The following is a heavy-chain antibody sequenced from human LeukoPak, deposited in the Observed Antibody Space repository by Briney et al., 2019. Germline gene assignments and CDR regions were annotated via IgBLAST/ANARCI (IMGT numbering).Heavy chain of an antibody. CDR2: IYPGDSDT. Sequence: GESLKISCKGSGYSFTSYWIGWVRQMPGKGLEWMGIIYPGDSDTRYSPSFQGQVTISADKSISTAYLQWSSLKASDTAMYYCARLKTGYNSSWYISREYFQHWGQGTLVTVSS. CDR3: ARLKTGYNSSWYISREYFQH. V-gene: IGHV5-51*01. J-gene: IGHJ1*01. CDR1: GYSFTSYW. D-gene: IGHD6-13*01.